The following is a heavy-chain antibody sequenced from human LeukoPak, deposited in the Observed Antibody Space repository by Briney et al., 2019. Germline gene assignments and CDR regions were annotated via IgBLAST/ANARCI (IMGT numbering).Heavy chain of an antibody. V-gene: IGHV7-4-1*02. Sequence: ASVKVSCKASGYTFTSYDINWVRQAPGQGLEWMGWINTNTGNPTYAQGFTGRFVFSLDTSVSTAYLQISSLKAEDTAVYYCARRNYGSGSYYKEFDYWGQGTLVTVSS. CDR1: GYTFTSYD. CDR3: ARRNYGSGSYYKEFDY. D-gene: IGHD3-10*01. J-gene: IGHJ4*02. CDR2: INTNTGNP.